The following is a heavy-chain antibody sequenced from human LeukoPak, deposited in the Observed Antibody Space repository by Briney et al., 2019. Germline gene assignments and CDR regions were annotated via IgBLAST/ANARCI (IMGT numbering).Heavy chain of an antibody. D-gene: IGHD3-22*01. CDR2: IWYDGREE. J-gene: IGHJ3*01. CDR3: AGESSVTTSHSALNV. Sequence: GTSLRLSCASSGFSDTNYAIHWVRQAPGKGLEWVADIWYDGREEDYADSVKARFTLSRDNSRSTVYLQMNSLGGDDTAVYYCAGESSVTTSHSALNVWGQGALVTVSS. V-gene: IGHV3-33*01. CDR1: GFSDTNYA.